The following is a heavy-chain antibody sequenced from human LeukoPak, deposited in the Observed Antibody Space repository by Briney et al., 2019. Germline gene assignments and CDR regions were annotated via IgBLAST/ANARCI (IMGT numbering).Heavy chain of an antibody. D-gene: IGHD6-13*01. Sequence: GSLRLSCAASGFPFSASAMTWVRQAPGKGLEWVANINQDGSEKYYVDSVKGRFTISRDNAKNSLFLQMGSLRVEDTAVYYCARESTAGYNSSWYGFRNWGQGTLVSVSS. CDR3: ARESTAGYNSSWYGFRN. V-gene: IGHV3-7*01. J-gene: IGHJ1*01. CDR1: GFPFSASA. CDR2: INQDGSEK.